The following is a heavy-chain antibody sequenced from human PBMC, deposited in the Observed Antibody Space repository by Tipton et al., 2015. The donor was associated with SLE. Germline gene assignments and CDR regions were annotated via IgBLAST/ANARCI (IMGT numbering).Heavy chain of an antibody. J-gene: IGHJ6*03. CDR2: INHSGST. CDR3: ARGSDSSPYYYYYYMDV. D-gene: IGHD6-13*01. CDR1: GGSFSGYC. V-gene: IGHV4-34*01. Sequence: TLSLTCAVYGGSFSGYCWSWIRQPPGKGLEWIGEINHSGSTNYNPSLKSRVTISVDTSKNQFSLKLSSVTAADTAVYYCARGSDSSPYYYYYYMDVWGKGTTVTVSS.